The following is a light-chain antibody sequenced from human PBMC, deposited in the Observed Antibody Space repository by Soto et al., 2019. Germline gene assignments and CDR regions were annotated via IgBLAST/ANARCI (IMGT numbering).Light chain of an antibody. Sequence: EIVMTQSPATLSVSPGERATLSCRASQSVSSNLAWYQQKPGQDPRLLIYDASTRATGIPARFSGSGSGTDFTLTISSLQSEDFAVYYCQQYNNWPPLTFGGGTKVEIK. CDR3: QQYNNWPPLT. CDR1: QSVSSN. V-gene: IGKV3-15*01. J-gene: IGKJ4*01. CDR2: DAS.